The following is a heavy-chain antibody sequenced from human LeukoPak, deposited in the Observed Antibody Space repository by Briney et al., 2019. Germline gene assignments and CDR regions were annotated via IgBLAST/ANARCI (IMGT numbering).Heavy chain of an antibody. CDR3: AKEGSSWYQGDAFDI. D-gene: IGHD6-13*01. V-gene: IGHV3-30*18. CDR2: ISYDGSNK. J-gene: IGHJ3*02. Sequence: GRSLRLSCAASGFTFSSYGMRWVRQAPGKGLEWVAFISYDGSNKYYADSVKGRFTISRDNSKNTLYLQMNSLRAEDTAVYYCAKEGSSWYQGDAFDIWGQGTMVSVSS. CDR1: GFTFSSYG.